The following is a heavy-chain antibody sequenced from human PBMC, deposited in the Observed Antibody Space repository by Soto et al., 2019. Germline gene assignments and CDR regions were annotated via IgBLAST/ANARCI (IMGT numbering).Heavy chain of an antibody. CDR1: GGSISSSSYY. V-gene: IGHV4-39*07. J-gene: IGHJ6*02. CDR2: IYYSGST. Sequence: PSETLSLTCTVSGGSISSSSYYWGWIRQPPGKGLEWIGNIYYSGSTYYNPSLKSRVTISVDTSKNQFSLKLSSVTAADTAVYYCARDLGWFLGGTLYYYYYGMDVWGQGTTVTVS. CDR3: ARDLGWFLGGTLYYYYYGMDV. D-gene: IGHD3-16*01.